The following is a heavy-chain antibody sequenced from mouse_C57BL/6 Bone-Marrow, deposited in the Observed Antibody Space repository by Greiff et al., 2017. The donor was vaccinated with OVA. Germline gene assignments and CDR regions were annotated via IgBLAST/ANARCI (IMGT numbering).Heavy chain of an antibody. J-gene: IGHJ1*03. CDR2: IDPETGGN. Sequence: VQLQESGAELVRPGASVTLSCKASGYTFTDYEMHWVKQTPVHGLEWIGAIDPETGGNAYNQKFKGKAILTADKSSSTAYMELRSLTSEDSAVYYCTSSNWGYFYVCGTGTTVTVSS. CDR1: GYTFTDYE. V-gene: IGHV1-15*01. CDR3: TSSNWGYFYV. D-gene: IGHD2-5*01.